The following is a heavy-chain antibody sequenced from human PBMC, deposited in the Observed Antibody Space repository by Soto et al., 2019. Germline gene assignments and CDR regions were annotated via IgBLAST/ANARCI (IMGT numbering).Heavy chain of an antibody. J-gene: IGHJ4*02. V-gene: IGHV4-59*01. Sequence: SETLSLTCTVSGGSISSYYWSWIRQPPGKGLEWMGFIYYSGSTSYNHSLKSRVTISVDTSKDQFSLKLCSVTAADTAVYYCAGYYCTNGLCYYFDYWGQGALVTVSS. D-gene: IGHD2-8*01. CDR1: GGSISSYY. CDR3: AGYYCTNGLCYYFDY. CDR2: IYYSGST.